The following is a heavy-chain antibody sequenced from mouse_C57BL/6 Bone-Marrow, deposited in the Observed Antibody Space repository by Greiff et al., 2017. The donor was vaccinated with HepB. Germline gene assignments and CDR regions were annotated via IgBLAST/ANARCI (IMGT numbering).Heavy chain of an antibody. CDR3: ALWYDYDDFFFDY. CDR1: GFSLTSYG. J-gene: IGHJ2*01. CDR2: IWSGGST. D-gene: IGHD2-4*01. Sequence: VKLQESGPGLVQPSQSLSITCTVSGFSLTSYGVHWVRQSPGKGLEWLGVIWSGGSTDYNAAFISRLSISKNNSKSQVFFKMNSLQADDTAIYYCALWYDYDDFFFDYWGQGTTLTVSS. V-gene: IGHV2-2*01.